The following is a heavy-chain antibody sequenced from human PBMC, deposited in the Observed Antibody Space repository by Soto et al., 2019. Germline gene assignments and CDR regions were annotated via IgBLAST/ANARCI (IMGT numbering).Heavy chain of an antibody. CDR2: ISSNGGNT. D-gene: IGHD3-22*01. V-gene: IGHV3-64D*06. J-gene: IGHJ3*02. CDR3: VNGAFYDSEVRTFDI. Sequence: GGSLRLSCSASGFTFSSYAMHWVRQAPGKGLEYVSGISSNGGNTYYADFVKGRLTISRDNSKNTLYLQMSSLKAEDTALYYCVNGAFYDSEVRTFDIWGQGTMVTVSS. CDR1: GFTFSSYA.